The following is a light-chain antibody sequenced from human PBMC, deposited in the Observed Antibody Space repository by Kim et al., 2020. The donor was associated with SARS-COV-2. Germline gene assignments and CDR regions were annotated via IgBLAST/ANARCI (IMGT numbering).Light chain of an antibody. CDR2: GAS. CDR1: QDIGND. Sequence: GSVGERVTITCRASQDIGNDLGWYQQSPGRAPKRLIYGASNLQSGVPSRFSGSGSETEFTLTINSLQPEDFATYFCLQHRTYPITFGQGTRLEIK. J-gene: IGKJ5*01. CDR3: LQHRTYPIT. V-gene: IGKV1-17*01.